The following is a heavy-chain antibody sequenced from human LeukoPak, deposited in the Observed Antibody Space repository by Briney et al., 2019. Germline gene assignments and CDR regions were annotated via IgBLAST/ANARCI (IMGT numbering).Heavy chain of an antibody. V-gene: IGHV3-53*01. CDR3: ARRRGDMDAFDI. J-gene: IGHJ3*02. CDR1: GFTVSSNY. Sequence: QPGGSLRLSCAASGFTVSSNYMTWVRQAPGKGLEWVSVIYTGGSIYYADSVKGRFTISRDNSKNTLYLQMNSLRAEDTAVYYCARRRGDMDAFDIWGQGTMVTVSS. CDR2: IYTGGSI.